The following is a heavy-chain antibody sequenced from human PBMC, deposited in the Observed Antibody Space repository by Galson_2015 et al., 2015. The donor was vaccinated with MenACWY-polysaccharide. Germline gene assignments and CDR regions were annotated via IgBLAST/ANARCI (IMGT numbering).Heavy chain of an antibody. V-gene: IGHV3-66*04. Sequence: SLRLSCAASGFRINTYYMNWVRQAPGKGLEWISAFYSGGTTYYADSVKGRFTISRDNSRDTLYLQMNSLRAGDTAVYYCARQVSSSSTYDYWGQGTLVTVSS. CDR3: ARQVSSSSTYDY. CDR2: FYSGGTT. CDR1: GFRINTYY. D-gene: IGHD2-2*01. J-gene: IGHJ4*02.